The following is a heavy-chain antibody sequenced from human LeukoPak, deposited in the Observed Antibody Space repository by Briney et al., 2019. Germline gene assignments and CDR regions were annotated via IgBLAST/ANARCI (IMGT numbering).Heavy chain of an antibody. CDR1: GDSVSSNSVA. J-gene: IGHJ3*02. Sequence: SQTLSLTCAISGDSVSSNSVAWNWIRQSPSRGLEWLGRTYYRSKWYNDYAVSVKSRITINPDTSKNQFSLQLNSVTPEDTAVYYCAREPSIYSSSSIGPWGYAFDIWGQGTMVTVSS. CDR2: TYYRSKWYN. V-gene: IGHV6-1*01. CDR3: AREPSIYSSSSIGPWGYAFDI. D-gene: IGHD6-6*01.